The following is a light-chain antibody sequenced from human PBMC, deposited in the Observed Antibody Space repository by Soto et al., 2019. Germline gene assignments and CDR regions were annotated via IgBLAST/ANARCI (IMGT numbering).Light chain of an antibody. CDR1: QGISTA. J-gene: IGKJ5*01. CDR2: DAS. CDR3: QQFNGFPT. Sequence: AIQLTQSPSSLSASVGDTVTITCRASQGISTALAWYQQIPGKPPKLLIYDASTLESGVPSRFSGSGSGTDFTLTISSRQPGDFATYYCQQFNGFPTFGQGTRLEIQ. V-gene: IGKV1-13*02.